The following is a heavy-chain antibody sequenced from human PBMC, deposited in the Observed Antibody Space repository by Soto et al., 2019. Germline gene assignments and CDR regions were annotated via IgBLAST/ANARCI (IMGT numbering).Heavy chain of an antibody. Sequence: GASVKGSCKASGYTFTSYGISWVRQAPGQGLEWMGWISAYNGNTNYAQKLQGRVTMTTDTSTSTAYMELRRLRSDDTAVYYCARHPFGRFSFYYYYRMDVWGQGTTVTVSS. CDR1: GYTFTSYG. D-gene: IGHD3-16*02. V-gene: IGHV1-18*01. CDR2: ISAYNGNT. CDR3: ARHPFGRFSFYYYYRMDV. J-gene: IGHJ6*02.